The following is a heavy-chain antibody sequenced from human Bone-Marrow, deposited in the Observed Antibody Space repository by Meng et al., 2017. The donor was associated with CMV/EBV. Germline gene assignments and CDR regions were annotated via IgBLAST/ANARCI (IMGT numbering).Heavy chain of an antibody. D-gene: IGHD3-10*01. J-gene: IGHJ4*02. Sequence: GGSLRLSCAASGLTLSSYGIHWVRQAPGKGLEWVAFIRYDGGKKEYVDSVKGRFTISRDNSKNTVNLQMNSLRAEDTAVYYCTKDSGRGGHLWFRGVDYLGQGTLVTVS. V-gene: IGHV3-30*02. CDR1: GLTLSSYG. CDR2: IRYDGGKK. CDR3: TKDSGRGGHLWFRGVDY.